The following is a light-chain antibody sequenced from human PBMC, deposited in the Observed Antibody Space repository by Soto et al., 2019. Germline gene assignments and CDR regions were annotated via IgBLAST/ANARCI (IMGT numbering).Light chain of an antibody. Sequence: ETVMTQSPATLSVSPGERATLSCRASQSVRTKLAWYQQKPGQAPRLLIYGASSRATGIPARFSGSGSGTEFTLTISSLQSEDSAVYYCQEYNTWPWTFGQGTKVDIK. V-gene: IGKV3D-15*01. CDR2: GAS. J-gene: IGKJ1*01. CDR3: QEYNTWPWT. CDR1: QSVRTK.